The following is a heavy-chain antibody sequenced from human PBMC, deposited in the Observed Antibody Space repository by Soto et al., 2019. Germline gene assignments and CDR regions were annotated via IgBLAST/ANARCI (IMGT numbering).Heavy chain of an antibody. CDR2: IYYSGST. J-gene: IGHJ3*02. CDR3: ARPLWKAQYAFDI. Sequence: PSETLSLTCTVSGGSISSGGYYWSWIRQHPGKGLEWIGYIYYSGSTYYNPSLKSRVTISVDTSKNQFSLKLSSVTAADTAVYYCARPLWKAQYAFDIWAKGQWSPSPQ. CDR1: GGSISSGGYY. D-gene: IGHD1-1*01. V-gene: IGHV4-31*03.